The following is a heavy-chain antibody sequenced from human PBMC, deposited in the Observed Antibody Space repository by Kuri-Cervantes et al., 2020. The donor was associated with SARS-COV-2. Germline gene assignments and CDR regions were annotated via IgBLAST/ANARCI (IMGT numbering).Heavy chain of an antibody. D-gene: IGHD6-13*01. Sequence: GGSLRLSCAASGFTFSSYAMHWVRQAPGKGPEWVAVISYDGSNKYYADSVKGRFTISRDNSKNTLYLQMNSLRAEDTAVYYCARDLSWAAAGSLDYWGQGTLVTVSS. CDR3: ARDLSWAAAGSLDY. V-gene: IGHV3-30-3*01. CDR2: ISYDGSNK. CDR1: GFTFSSYA. J-gene: IGHJ4*02.